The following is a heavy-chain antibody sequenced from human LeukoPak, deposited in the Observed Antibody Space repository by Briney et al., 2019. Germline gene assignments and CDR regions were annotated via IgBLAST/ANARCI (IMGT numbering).Heavy chain of an antibody. V-gene: IGHV1-46*01. Sequence: ASVKVSCKASGYTFTNYYMHWVRQAPGQGLEWMGVINPSGGSTGYAQKFQGRVTMTRDMSTSTVYYCARGYYSGSGSYYDRRDDAFDIWGQGTMVTVSS. CDR2: INPSGGST. J-gene: IGHJ3*02. D-gene: IGHD3-10*01. CDR1: GYTFTNYY. CDR3: RDDAFDI.